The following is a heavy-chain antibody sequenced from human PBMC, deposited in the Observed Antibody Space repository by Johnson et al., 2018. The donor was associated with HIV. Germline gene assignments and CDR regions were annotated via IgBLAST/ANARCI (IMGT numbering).Heavy chain of an antibody. CDR3: ARVPPWALGATGWLDAFDI. CDR2: ISYDGRDA. Sequence: QMLFLESGGGVVQPGTSLRLSCTASGFAFSSYALHWVRQAPGKGLEWVAVISYDGRDAYYADSVKGRFTSSRDNSKNPLYLQMNTLRAEDTAVYYCARVPPWALGATGWLDAFDIWGQGTMVTVSS. CDR1: GFAFSSYA. D-gene: IGHD1-26*01. J-gene: IGHJ3*02. V-gene: IGHV3-30*04.